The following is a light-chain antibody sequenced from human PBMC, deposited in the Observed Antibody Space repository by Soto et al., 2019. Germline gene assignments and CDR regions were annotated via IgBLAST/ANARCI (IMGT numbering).Light chain of an antibody. CDR3: LQDFTYPRT. Sequence: AIQMTQSPSSVSASVGDSVTITCRASQGMRNELGWYQQKPGKAPKRLIYSASSLQSGVPSRFSGSGSGTDFILTISGLQPEDFATYFCLQDFTYPRTFGQGTKV. CDR1: QGMRNE. V-gene: IGKV1-6*01. CDR2: SAS. J-gene: IGKJ1*01.